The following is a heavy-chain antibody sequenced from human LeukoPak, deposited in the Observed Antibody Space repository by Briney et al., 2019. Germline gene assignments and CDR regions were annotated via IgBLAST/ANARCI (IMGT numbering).Heavy chain of an antibody. CDR2: IIPILGIA. CDR3: ARSGVYAPNYYYYMDV. D-gene: IGHD2-8*01. V-gene: IGHV1-69*02. J-gene: IGHJ6*03. CDR1: GGTFTSYT. Sequence: ASVKVSCKASGGTFTSYTISWVRQAPGQGLEWMGRIIPILGIANYAQKFQGRVTITTDESTSTAYMELSSLRSEDTAVYYCARSGVYAPNYYYYMDVWGKGTTVTVSS.